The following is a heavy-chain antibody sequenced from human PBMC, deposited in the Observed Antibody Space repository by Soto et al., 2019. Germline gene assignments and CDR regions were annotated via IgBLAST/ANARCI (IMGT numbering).Heavy chain of an antibody. V-gene: IGHV3-9*01. CDR2: ISWNSGKI. CDR3: AKEIVGAINY. J-gene: IGHJ4*02. CDR1: GFTFDDYA. Sequence: GGSLRLSCAAFGFTFDDYAMHWVRQAPGKGLEWVSGISWNSGKIGYADSVKGRFTISRDNAKNSLYLQMNSLRAEDSALYYCAKEIVGAINYWGQGTLVTVSS. D-gene: IGHD1-26*01.